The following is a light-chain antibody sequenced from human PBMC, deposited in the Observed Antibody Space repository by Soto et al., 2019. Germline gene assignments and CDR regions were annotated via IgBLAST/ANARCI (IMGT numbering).Light chain of an antibody. J-gene: IGKJ4*01. Sequence: DIQMTQSPSSLSASVGDRVTITCRASQSISSYLNWYQHKPGKAPKLLIYAASSLQSGVPSRFSGSGSGTDFALTVTSLQPEDVATYYCQQSYSTPRTFGGRTKVDIK. CDR2: AAS. V-gene: IGKV1-39*01. CDR1: QSISSY. CDR3: QQSYSTPRT.